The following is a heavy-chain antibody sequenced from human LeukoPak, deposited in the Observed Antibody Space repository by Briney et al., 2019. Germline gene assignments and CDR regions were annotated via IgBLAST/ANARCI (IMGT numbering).Heavy chain of an antibody. Sequence: SETLSLTCTVSGGSISSSSYYWGWIRQPPGKGLEWIGSIYYSGSTYYNPSLKSRVTICVNTSKKQFSLKLSSVTAADTAVYYCARHEAGSSSAMGFDYWGQGTLVTVSS. CDR1: GGSISSSSYY. V-gene: IGHV4-39*01. D-gene: IGHD6-13*01. CDR3: ARHEAGSSSAMGFDY. J-gene: IGHJ4*02. CDR2: IYYSGST.